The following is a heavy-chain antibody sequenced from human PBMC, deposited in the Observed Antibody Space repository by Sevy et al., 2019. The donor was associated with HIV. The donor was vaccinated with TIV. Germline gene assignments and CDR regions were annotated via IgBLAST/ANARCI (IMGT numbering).Heavy chain of an antibody. Sequence: GGSLRLSCAASGFRFDDYAMHWVRQVPGQGLEWVSLLTSDGDYTYYADSVKGRFTISRDNSRNSLFLQMNSLRPEDTEFYYRVKAKLMYRRHVRDSSAYIDFWGQGTL. D-gene: IGHD3-22*01. CDR2: LTSDGDYT. CDR3: VKAKLMYRRHVRDSSAYIDF. J-gene: IGHJ4*02. CDR1: GFRFDDYA. V-gene: IGHV3-43D*04.